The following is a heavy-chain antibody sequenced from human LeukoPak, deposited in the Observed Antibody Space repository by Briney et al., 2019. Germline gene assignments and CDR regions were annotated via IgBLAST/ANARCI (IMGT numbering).Heavy chain of an antibody. J-gene: IGHJ4*02. CDR2: ISYDGKKN. D-gene: IGHD3-22*01. CDR3: ASRGDTSGYYYFDY. CDR1: GFTFSHFA. V-gene: IGHV3-30*03. Sequence: GGPLRLSCAASGFTFSHFAMHWVRQAPGKGLEWVAVISYDGKKNYYADSVKGRFTLSRDDSANTLYLQMNSLRAEDTAVYYCASRGDTSGYYYFDYWGQGTLVTVSS.